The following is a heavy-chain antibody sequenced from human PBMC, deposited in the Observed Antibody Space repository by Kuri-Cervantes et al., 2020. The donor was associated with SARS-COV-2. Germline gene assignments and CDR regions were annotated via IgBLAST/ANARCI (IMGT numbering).Heavy chain of an antibody. CDR3: ARAQWSSGYSNIDY. CDR2: INHSGST. Sequence: ESLKISCAVYGGSFSGYYWSWIRQPPGKGLEWIGEINHSGSTNYNPSLKSRVTISVDTSKNQFSLKLSSVTAADTAVYYCARAQWSSGYSNIDYWGQRTLVTVSS. J-gene: IGHJ4*02. CDR1: GGSFSGYY. V-gene: IGHV4-34*01. D-gene: IGHD3-22*01.